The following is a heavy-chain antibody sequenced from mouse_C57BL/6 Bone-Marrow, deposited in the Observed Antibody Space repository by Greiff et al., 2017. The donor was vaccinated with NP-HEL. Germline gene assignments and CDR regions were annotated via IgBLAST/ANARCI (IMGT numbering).Heavy chain of an antibody. J-gene: IGHJ2*01. Sequence: EVQVVESGGGLVKPGGSLKLSCAASGFTFSDYGMHWVRQAPEKGLEWVAYISSGSSTIYYADTVKGRFTISRDNAKNTLFLQMTSLRSEDTAMYYCAREGGFLDYWGQGTTLTVSS. CDR3: AREGGFLDY. CDR2: ISSGSSTI. V-gene: IGHV5-17*01. CDR1: GFTFSDYG. D-gene: IGHD1-1*02.